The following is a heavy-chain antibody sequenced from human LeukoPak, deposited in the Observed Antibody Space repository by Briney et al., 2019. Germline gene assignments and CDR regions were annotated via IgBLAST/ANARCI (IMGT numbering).Heavy chain of an antibody. CDR1: GYTFTSYD. CDR2: MNPNSGNT. Sequence: ASVKVSCKASGYTFTSYDINWVRQATGQGLEWMGWMNPNSGNTGYAQKFQGRVTMTRNSSISTAYMELSSLRSEDTAVYYCARGEDIVATIISSGMDVWGQGTTVTVSS. CDR3: ARGEDIVATIISSGMDV. J-gene: IGHJ6*02. D-gene: IGHD5-12*01. V-gene: IGHV1-8*01.